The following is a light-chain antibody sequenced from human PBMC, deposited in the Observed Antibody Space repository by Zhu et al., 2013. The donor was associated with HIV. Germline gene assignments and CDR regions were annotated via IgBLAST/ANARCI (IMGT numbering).Light chain of an antibody. Sequence: EVVMAQSPASLSLFPGERATLSCRASQSVRSNVAWYQHKPGQAPRLLIYGASTRATGVPDRFRGTGSGTDFTLTISRLEPEDFAVYYCQQYGSSPRTFGQGTKVEIK. J-gene: IGKJ1*01. CDR1: QSVRSN. CDR3: QQYGSSPRT. CDR2: GAS. V-gene: IGKV3-20*01.